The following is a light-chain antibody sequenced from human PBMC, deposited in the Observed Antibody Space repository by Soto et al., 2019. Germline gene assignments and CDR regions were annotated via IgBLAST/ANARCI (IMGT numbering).Light chain of an antibody. CDR2: EVS. J-gene: IGLJ2*01. CDR1: SSDVGGYNY. CDR3: SSYTSSSTPVV. V-gene: IGLV2-14*01. Sequence: QSALTQPASVSGSPGQSITISCTGTSSDVGGYNYVSWYQQHPGKAPKLMIYEVSNRPSGVSNRFSGSKSGNTASPTISGVPAEEEADYYCSSYTSSSTPVVFGGGTQLTVL.